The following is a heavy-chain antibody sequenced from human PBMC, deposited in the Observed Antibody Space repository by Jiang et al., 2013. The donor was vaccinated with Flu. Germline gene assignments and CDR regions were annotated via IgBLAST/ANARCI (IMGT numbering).Heavy chain of an antibody. Sequence: GPGLVKPSETLSLTCTVSGGSISSYYWSWIRQAPGRGLQWIGHIYYTGXTHYSPSLKSRISISVDTSKNXFSLKLISVAAADTAVYYCARCSSRSGGSCYFD. CDR3: ARCSSRSGGSCYFD. D-gene: IGHD2-15*01. J-gene: IGHJ4*03. V-gene: IGHV4-59*01. CDR2: IYYTGXT. CDR1: GGSISSYY.